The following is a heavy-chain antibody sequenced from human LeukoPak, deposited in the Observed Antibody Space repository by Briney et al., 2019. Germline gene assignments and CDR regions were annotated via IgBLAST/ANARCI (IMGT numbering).Heavy chain of an antibody. CDR3: ARDLGSRIQLWLLGY. V-gene: IGHV1-2*06. CDR1: GYTFTGYY. CDR2: INPNSGGT. J-gene: IGHJ4*02. Sequence: GASVKVSCKASGYTFTGYYMHWVRQAPGQGLEWMGRINPNSGGTNYAQKFQGRVTMTRDTSISTAYRELSRLRSDDTAVYYCARDLGSRIQLWLLGYWGQGTLVTVSS. D-gene: IGHD5-18*01.